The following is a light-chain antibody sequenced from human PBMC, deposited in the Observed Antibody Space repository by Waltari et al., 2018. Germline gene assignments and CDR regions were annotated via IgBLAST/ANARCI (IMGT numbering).Light chain of an antibody. CDR1: QTVLDSSNNKNY. Sequence: DIVMTQSPDSLAVSLGERATINCNSSQTVLDSSNNKNYLAWYQQKPGQPPKLLIYWASTRESGVPDRFSGSGSGTGFTLTIGSLQAEDVAVYHCQQYYSFHWTFGQGTKVEIK. CDR3: QQYYSFHWT. J-gene: IGKJ1*01. CDR2: WAS. V-gene: IGKV4-1*01.